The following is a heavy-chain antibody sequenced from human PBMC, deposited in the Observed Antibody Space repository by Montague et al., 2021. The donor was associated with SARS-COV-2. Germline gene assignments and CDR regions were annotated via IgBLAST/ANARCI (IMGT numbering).Heavy chain of an antibody. CDR3: ARNLLGRSGYSMDV. V-gene: IGHV3-48*03. D-gene: IGHD3-10*01. CDR2: IGTSGSNI. CDR1: GFTFSRYD. Sequence: SLRLSCPASGFTFSRYDFNWVRQTPGKGLEWLSYIGTSGSNIFYAESVEGRFTISRDDASKSLYLQMKSLRAEDTAVYYCARNLLGRSGYSMDVWGQGTTVTVSS. J-gene: IGHJ6*02.